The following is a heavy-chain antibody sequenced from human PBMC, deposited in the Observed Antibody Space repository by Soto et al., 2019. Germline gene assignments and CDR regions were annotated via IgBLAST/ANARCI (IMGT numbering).Heavy chain of an antibody. J-gene: IGHJ6*02. D-gene: IGHD3-10*01. CDR1: GGSFSGYY. V-gene: IGHV4-34*01. CDR3: ARGGSTMVRGVIIRYYYYGMDV. Sequence: SETLSLTCAVYGGSFSGYYWSWIRQPPGKGLEWIGEINHSGSTNYNPSLKSRVTISVDTSKNQFSLKLSSVTAADTAVYYCARGGSTMVRGVIIRYYYYGMDVWGQGTTVTVSS. CDR2: INHSGST.